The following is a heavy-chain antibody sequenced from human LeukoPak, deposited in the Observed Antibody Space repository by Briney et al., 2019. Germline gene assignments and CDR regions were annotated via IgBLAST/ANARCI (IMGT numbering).Heavy chain of an antibody. Sequence: PSETLSLTCAVYGASFSDYYWSFIRQPPGKGLEWIGEIHHSGNTNYNPSLKSRVSISIDTSKNQFSLKLSSVTAADTAMYYCARRVGRWFGERAYYYNYMDVWGKGTTVTISS. CDR3: ARRVGRWFGERAYYYNYMDV. J-gene: IGHJ6*03. CDR1: GASFSDYY. CDR2: IHHSGNT. V-gene: IGHV4-34*01. D-gene: IGHD3-10*01.